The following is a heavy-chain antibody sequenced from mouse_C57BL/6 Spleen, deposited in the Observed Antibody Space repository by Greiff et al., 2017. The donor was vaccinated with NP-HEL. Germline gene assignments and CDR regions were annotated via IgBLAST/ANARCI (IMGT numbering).Heavy chain of an antibody. D-gene: IGHD2-3*01. J-gene: IGHJ3*01. CDR3: ARSHDGYSFAY. CDR1: GYTFTSYW. V-gene: IGHV1-7*01. CDR2: INPSSGYT. Sequence: VHLVESGAELAKPGASVKLSCKASGYTFTSYWMHWVKQRPGTGLEWIGYINPSSGYTKYNHKFKDKATLTADKSSTTAYMQLSSLTYEDSAVDYCARSHDGYSFAYWGQGTLVTVSA.